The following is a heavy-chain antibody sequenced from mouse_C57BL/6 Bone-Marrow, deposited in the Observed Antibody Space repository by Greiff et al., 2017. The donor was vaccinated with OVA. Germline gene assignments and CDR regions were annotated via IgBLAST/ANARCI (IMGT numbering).Heavy chain of an antibody. CDR3: ARTYDGYYLFAY. V-gene: IGHV1-52*01. CDR2: IDPSDSET. CDR1: GYTFTSYW. Sequence: VQLQQPGAELVRPGSSVKLSCKASGYTFTSYWMHWVKQRPIQGLEWIGNIDPSDSETHYNQKFKDKATLTVDKSSSTAYMQLSSLTSEDSAVYYCARTYDGYYLFAYWGQGTLVTVSA. J-gene: IGHJ3*01. D-gene: IGHD2-3*01.